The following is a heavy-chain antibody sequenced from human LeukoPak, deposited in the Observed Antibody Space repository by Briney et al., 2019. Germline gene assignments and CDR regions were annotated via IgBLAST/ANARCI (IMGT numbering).Heavy chain of an antibody. CDR1: GFTFSSYS. V-gene: IGHV3-23*01. CDR2: ISGSGGTT. J-gene: IGHJ6*02. CDR3: AKVSGGGLYYDGMDV. Sequence: PWGSLRLSCAASGFTFSSYSMNWVRQAPGKGLEWVSVISGSGGTTYYADSVKGRFTISRDSSKNTLYLQMNSLRAEDTAVYYCAKVSGGGLYYDGMDVWGQGTTVTVSS. D-gene: IGHD1-14*01.